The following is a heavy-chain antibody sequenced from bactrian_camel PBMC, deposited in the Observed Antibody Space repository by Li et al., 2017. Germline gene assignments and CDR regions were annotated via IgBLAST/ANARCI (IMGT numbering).Heavy chain of an antibody. Sequence: VQLVESGGGSVQAGGSLTLSCEVSRYQQRSYVMGWFRQAPGKEREGVAAIYTVGGGSIYYPKSMDGRFTISQDKAKHMLYLQMDSLRTEDTAMYYCASDPCSTFRGLGQDEYDYWGQGTQVTVS. CDR3: ASDPCSTFRGLGQDEYDY. CDR2: IYTVGGGSI. D-gene: IGHD1*01. CDR1: RYQQRSYV. V-gene: IGHV3S31*01. J-gene: IGHJ4*01.